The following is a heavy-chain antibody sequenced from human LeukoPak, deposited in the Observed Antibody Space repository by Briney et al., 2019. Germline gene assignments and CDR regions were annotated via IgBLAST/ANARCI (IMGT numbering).Heavy chain of an antibody. CDR3: ATRIAARPYYYYYMDV. D-gene: IGHD6-6*01. CDR2: IYSGGST. V-gene: IGHV3-66*02. J-gene: IGHJ6*03. CDR1: GFTVSSNY. Sequence: GGSLRLSCAASGFTVSSNYMSWVRQAPGKGLEWVSVIYSGGSTYYADSVKGRFTISRDNSKNTLYLQMNSLRAEDTAVYYCATRIAARPYYYYYMDVWGKGTTVTVSS.